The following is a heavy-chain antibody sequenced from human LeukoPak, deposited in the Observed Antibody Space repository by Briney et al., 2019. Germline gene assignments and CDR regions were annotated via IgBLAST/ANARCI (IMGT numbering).Heavy chain of an antibody. CDR3: ARQAGSYYGGFGAFDI. Sequence: GGSLRLSCAASGFTVSSNYMSWVRQAPGKGLEWVSVIYSGGSTYYADSVKGRFTISRDNSKNTLYLQMNSLRAEDTAVYYCARQAGSYYGGFGAFDIWGQGTMVTVSS. J-gene: IGHJ3*02. D-gene: IGHD3-10*01. CDR1: GFTVSSNY. V-gene: IGHV3-66*04. CDR2: IYSGGST.